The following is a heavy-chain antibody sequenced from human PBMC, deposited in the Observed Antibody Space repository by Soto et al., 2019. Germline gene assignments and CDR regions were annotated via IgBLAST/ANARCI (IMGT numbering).Heavy chain of an antibody. Sequence: EVQLLESGGGLVQPGGSLRLSCAASGFTFSSYAMSWVRQAPGKGLEWVSAISGSGGSTYYADSVKGRFTISRDNSKNTLYLQMNSLRAEDTAVYYCARGLNWNYYFDYWGQGTLVTVSS. CDR3: ARGLNWNYYFDY. J-gene: IGHJ4*02. CDR2: ISGSGGST. CDR1: GFTFSSYA. V-gene: IGHV3-23*01. D-gene: IGHD1-7*01.